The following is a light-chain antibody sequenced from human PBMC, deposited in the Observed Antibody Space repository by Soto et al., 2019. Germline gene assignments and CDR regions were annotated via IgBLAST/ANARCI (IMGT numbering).Light chain of an antibody. CDR3: QQSYSTPYT. CDR2: AAS. CDR1: QSISSY. J-gene: IGKJ2*01. V-gene: IGKV1-39*01. Sequence: DIQMTQSPSSLSASVGDRVTITCRASQSISSYLNRYQQKPGKAPKLLIYAASSLQSGVPSRFSGSGSGTDFTLTISSLQPEDFATYHCQQSYSTPYTFGQGTKLEIK.